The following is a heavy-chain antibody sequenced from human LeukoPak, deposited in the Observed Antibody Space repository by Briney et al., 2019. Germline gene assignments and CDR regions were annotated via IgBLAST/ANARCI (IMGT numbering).Heavy chain of an antibody. CDR3: AQSGQFDS. J-gene: IGHJ5*01. D-gene: IGHD2-8*02. V-gene: IGHV3-23*01. CDR2: ISAIGGKT. Sequence: GGSLRLSCAASGLTFNNFFMSWVRQAPGKGLEWVSSISAIGGKTYYTDSVKGRFTISRDNSKNMLYLQMNSVRAEDTAVYYYAQSGQFDSWGQGTLVTVSS. CDR1: GLTFNNFF.